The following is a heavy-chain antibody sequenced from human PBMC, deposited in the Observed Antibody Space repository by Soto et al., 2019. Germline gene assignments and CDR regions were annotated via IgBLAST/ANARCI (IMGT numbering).Heavy chain of an antibody. CDR2: INGGNGNT. V-gene: IGHV1-3*01. Sequence: ASVKVSCKASGYSFTTYAMHWVRQAPGQRLEWMAWINGGNGNTKYSQKFQDRVTITRDTSANIAYMELSSLRSEDSAVYYCARGKGMEENYYYHGMDVWGQGTTVTVSS. D-gene: IGHD1-1*01. J-gene: IGHJ6*02. CDR1: GYSFTTYA. CDR3: ARGKGMEENYYYHGMDV.